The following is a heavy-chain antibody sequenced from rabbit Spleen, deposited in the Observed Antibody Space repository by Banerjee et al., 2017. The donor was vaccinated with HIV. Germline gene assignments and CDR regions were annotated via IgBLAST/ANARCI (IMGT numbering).Heavy chain of an antibody. CDR2: IEGNNGDTT. J-gene: IGHJ4*01. V-gene: IGHV1S40*01. D-gene: IGHD1-1*01. CDR1: GVSFSSSSY. Sequence: QSLEESGGDLVKPGASLTLTCTASGVSFSSSSYMCWVRQAPGKGLEWIACIEGNNGDTTYYASWAKGRFTISKTSSTTVTLQMTSLTDADTATYFCARTSGSKVYFNLWGQGTLVTVS. CDR3: ARTSGSKVYFNL.